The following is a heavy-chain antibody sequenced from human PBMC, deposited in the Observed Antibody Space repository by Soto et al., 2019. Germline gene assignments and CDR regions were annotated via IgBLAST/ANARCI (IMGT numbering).Heavy chain of an antibody. D-gene: IGHD6-6*01. Sequence: GGALRLSCAASGLTFSSYGMHWVRQAPGKGLEWVAVISYDGSNKYYADSVKGRFTISRDNSKNTLYLQMNSLRAEDTAVYYCARDEPSEYSSTETSFDYWGQGTLVTVSS. CDR3: ARDEPSEYSSTETSFDY. CDR2: ISYDGSNK. CDR1: GLTFSSYG. J-gene: IGHJ4*02. V-gene: IGHV3-30*03.